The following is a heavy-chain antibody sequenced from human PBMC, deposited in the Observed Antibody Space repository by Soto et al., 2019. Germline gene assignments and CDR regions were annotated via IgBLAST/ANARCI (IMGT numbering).Heavy chain of an antibody. D-gene: IGHD3-10*01. J-gene: IGHJ4*02. Sequence: SQTLSLTCAISGDSVSSNSAAWNWIRHSPSRGLEWLGRTYYRSKWYNDYAVSVKSRININTGTSKNQFSLQLNSVTPEYTSVHYGARDQETSYYGSGSYFYYFDDWGQGTLVTVSS. CDR2: TYYRSKWYN. V-gene: IGHV6-1*01. CDR3: ARDQETSYYGSGSYFYYFDD. CDR1: GDSVSSNSAA.